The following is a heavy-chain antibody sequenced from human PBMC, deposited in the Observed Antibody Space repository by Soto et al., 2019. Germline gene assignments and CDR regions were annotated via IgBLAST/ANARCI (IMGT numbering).Heavy chain of an antibody. CDR1: GFSFEDYT. V-gene: IGHV3-43*01. J-gene: IGHJ4*02. CDR2: ISWDGGRT. CDR3: ARDSSDILTGQKRYFDY. Sequence: GGSLRLSCAASGFSFEDYTMHWVRHGPGKGPEWISLISWDGGRTLFSDSVKGRFIISRDNNKNSLYLQMNSLTTEDTALYYCARDSSDILTGQKRYFDYWGQVPLVTFSS. D-gene: IGHD3-9*01.